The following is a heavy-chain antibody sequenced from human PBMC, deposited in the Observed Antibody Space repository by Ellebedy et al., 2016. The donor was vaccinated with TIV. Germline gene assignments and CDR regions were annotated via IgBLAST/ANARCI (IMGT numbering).Heavy chain of an antibody. Sequence: GGSLRLSXAASGFTFSNYWMHWVRQAPGKGLVWVSHINSDGSSTRYADSVKGRFTISRDNAKNTLYLQMNSLRAEDTAVYYCAKGGSKHFDLWGRGTLVTVSS. CDR3: AKGGSKHFDL. CDR1: GFTFSNYW. D-gene: IGHD3-16*01. J-gene: IGHJ2*01. V-gene: IGHV3-74*01. CDR2: INSDGSST.